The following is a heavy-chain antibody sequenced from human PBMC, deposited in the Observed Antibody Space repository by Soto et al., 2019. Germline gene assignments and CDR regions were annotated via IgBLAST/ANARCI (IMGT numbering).Heavy chain of an antibody. CDR2: LYYSGNY. CDR1: GASINTNDHY. V-gene: IGHV4-39*01. Sequence: SETLSLTCTVSGASINTNDHYWAWIRRPPGKGLEWRGSLYYSGNYYYTPSLKSTVTIYVDKSKYKFSLKLRSVTAADTAVYYWARHDGSTYGAPSGAFDIGGPGTMVTVS. J-gene: IGHJ3*02. CDR3: ARHDGSTYGAPSGAFDI. D-gene: IGHD5-18*01.